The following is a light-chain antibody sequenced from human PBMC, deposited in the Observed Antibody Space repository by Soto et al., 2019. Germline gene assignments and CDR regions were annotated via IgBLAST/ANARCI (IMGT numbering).Light chain of an antibody. J-gene: IGLJ1*01. V-gene: IGLV2-14*01. CDR3: SSYTTSSIYV. CDR2: EVS. Sequence: QSALTQPASVSGSPGQSITISCTGTSSDVGGYKYVSWYQQHPGKAPKLMIYEVSNRPSGVSNRFSGSKSGNTASLTISGLQAEDEADYYCSSYTTSSIYVFGTGTKVT. CDR1: SSDVGGYKY.